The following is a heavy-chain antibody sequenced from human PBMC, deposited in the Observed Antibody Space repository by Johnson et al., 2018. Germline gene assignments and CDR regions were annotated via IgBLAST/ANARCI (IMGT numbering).Heavy chain of an antibody. CDR1: GFTFSLHA. D-gene: IGHD4/OR15-4a*01. Sequence: EVQLVETGGGLVQXGGSLRLSCAASGFTFSLHAMTLVRQAPGKGLEWLAYINPMSSIIYYADSVKGRFTISRDNAKNSLFLQMNSLRDEDTAVYYCARDSGTTGADDYWGQGTLVTVSP. V-gene: IGHV3-48*02. J-gene: IGHJ4*02. CDR3: ARDSGTTGADDY. CDR2: INPMSSII.